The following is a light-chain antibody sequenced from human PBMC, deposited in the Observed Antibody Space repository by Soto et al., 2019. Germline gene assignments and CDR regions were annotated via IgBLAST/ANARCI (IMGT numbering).Light chain of an antibody. V-gene: IGKV3-15*01. CDR2: DAS. CDR1: QSVSSY. J-gene: IGKJ1*01. Sequence: EIVLTQSPATLSLSPGERATLSYRASQSVSSYLAWYQQKPGQAPRLLIYDASTRATSIPARFTGSGSGTEFTLIISSLQSEDSAVYYCQQYNSWLWTFGQGTKVDIK. CDR3: QQYNSWLWT.